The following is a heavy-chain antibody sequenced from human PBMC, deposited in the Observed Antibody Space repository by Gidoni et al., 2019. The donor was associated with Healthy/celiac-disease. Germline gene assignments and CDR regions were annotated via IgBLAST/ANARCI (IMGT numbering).Heavy chain of an antibody. CDR3: ARGMTTLKGGPKKNYFDY. D-gene: IGHD4-4*01. V-gene: IGHV3-30-3*01. CDR1: GFTFSSYA. CDR2: ISYDGSNK. J-gene: IGHJ4*02. Sequence: QVQLVESGGGVVQPGRSVRLSCAASGFTFSSYARHWVRQAPGKGLGGVAVISYDGSNKYYADSVKGRFTISKDNSKNTLYLQINSMRAEDTAVYYCARGMTTLKGGPKKNYFDYGGQGTLVTVSS.